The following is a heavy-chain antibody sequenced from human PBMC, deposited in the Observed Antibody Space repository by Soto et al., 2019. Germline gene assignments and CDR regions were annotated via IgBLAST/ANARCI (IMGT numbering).Heavy chain of an antibody. V-gene: IGHV3-23*01. Sequence: PGGSLRLSCAASGFTFSSYAMSWVRQAPGKGLEWVSAISGSGGSTYYADSVKGRFTISRDNSKNTLYLQMNSLRAEDTAVYYCAKGVSRPVWGSYRYRHDGMDVWGQGTTVTVSS. CDR1: GFTFSSYA. J-gene: IGHJ6*02. CDR3: AKGVSRPVWGSYRYRHDGMDV. D-gene: IGHD3-16*02. CDR2: ISGSGGST.